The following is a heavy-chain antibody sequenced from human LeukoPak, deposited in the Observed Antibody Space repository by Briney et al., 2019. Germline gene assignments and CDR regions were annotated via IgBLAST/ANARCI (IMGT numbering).Heavy chain of an antibody. CDR1: GYSFTNSW. V-gene: IGHV5-51*01. Sequence: GESLKISCKGSGYSFTNSWIAWVRQMPGKGLEWMGIIYPGDSDTRYSPSFQGQVTISADKSISTAYLQWSSLQASDTAMYYCARRGGDDRSGYYRRNFDYWGQGTLVTVSS. CDR2: IYPGDSDT. J-gene: IGHJ4*02. CDR3: ARRGGDDRSGYYRRNFDY. D-gene: IGHD3-22*01.